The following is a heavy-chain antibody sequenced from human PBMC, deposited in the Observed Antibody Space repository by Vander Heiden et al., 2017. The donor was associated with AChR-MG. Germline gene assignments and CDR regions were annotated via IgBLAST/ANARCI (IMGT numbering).Heavy chain of an antibody. D-gene: IGHD2-15*01. J-gene: IGHJ6*03. V-gene: IGHV3-30-3*01. CDR3: ARTPPSGGTRVHYYYYYMDV. Sequence: QVQLVESGGGVVQPGRSLRLSCAASGFTFSSYAMHWVRQAPGKGLEWVAVISYDGSNKYYADSVKGRFTISRDNSKNTLYLQMNSLRAEDTAVYYCARTPPSGGTRVHYYYYYMDVWGKGTTVTVSS. CDR1: GFTFSSYA. CDR2: ISYDGSNK.